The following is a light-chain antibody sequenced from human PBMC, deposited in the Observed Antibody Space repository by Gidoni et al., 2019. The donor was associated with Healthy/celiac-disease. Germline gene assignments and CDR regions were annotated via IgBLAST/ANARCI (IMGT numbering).Light chain of an antibody. V-gene: IGKV3-20*01. CDR3: QQYGSSPLT. CDR2: GAS. J-gene: IGKJ4*01. Sequence: EIVLTQPPGTLSLSPGERATLSCRASQSVSSSYLAWYQQKPGQAPRLLIYGASSRATGIPDRFSGSGSATDFTLTISRLEPEDFAVYYCQQYGSSPLTFGGGTKVEIK. CDR1: QSVSSSY.